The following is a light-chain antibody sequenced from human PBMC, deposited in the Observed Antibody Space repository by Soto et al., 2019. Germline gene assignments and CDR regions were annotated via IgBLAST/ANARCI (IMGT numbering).Light chain of an antibody. V-gene: IGLV2-14*01. CDR2: DVS. CDR3: SSYTSSSTLVV. J-gene: IGLJ2*01. CDR1: SSDVGGYNY. Sequence: QSALTQPASVSGSPGQSITISCTGTSSDVGGYNYVSWYQQHPGKAPKLMIFDVSYRPSGVSNRFSGSKSGNTASLTISGIQAEDEADYYCSSYTSSSTLVVFGGGTKLTVL.